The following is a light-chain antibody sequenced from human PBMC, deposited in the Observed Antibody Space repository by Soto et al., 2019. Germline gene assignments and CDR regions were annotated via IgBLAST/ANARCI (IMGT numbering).Light chain of an antibody. CDR1: QSVSSSF. CDR2: GTS. J-gene: IGKJ1*01. Sequence: EIVLTQSPGTLSLSPGERATLSCRASQSVSSSFLAWYQQKPGQPPRLLIYGTSSRATGIPERFSGSGSGTDFTLTISRLEPEDFAVYYCHHYRSSWTFGRGTKVEVK. V-gene: IGKV3-20*01. CDR3: HHYRSSWT.